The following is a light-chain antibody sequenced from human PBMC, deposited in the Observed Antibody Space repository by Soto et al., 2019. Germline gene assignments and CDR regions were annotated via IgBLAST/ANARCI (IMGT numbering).Light chain of an antibody. Sequence: QLVLTQSPSASASLGASVKLTCTLSSGHSSYGIAWHQQQPEKGPRYLMKFNSDGSHSKGDGIPDRFSGSSSGAERYLIISSLQSEDEADYYCQTWGTGTHVVFGGGTQLTVL. V-gene: IGLV4-69*01. CDR3: QTWGTGTHVV. CDR2: FNSDGSH. J-gene: IGLJ2*01. CDR1: SGHSSYG.